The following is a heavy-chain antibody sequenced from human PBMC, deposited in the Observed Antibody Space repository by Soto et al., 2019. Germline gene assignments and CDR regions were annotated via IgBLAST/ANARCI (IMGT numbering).Heavy chain of an antibody. D-gene: IGHD1-1*01. Sequence: QVQLVQSGAEVKMPGASVKVSCKASGYTFTSFDINWVRQVTGQGLEWMGWMNPNSGNTGCAQKFQARLTMTRNTSISEADMELSSLRSEATAVYYCAIRHDGRQSTMDVGGQGTTVTVSS. J-gene: IGHJ6*02. CDR1: GYTFTSFD. V-gene: IGHV1-8*01. CDR3: AIRHDGRQSTMDV. CDR2: MNPNSGNT.